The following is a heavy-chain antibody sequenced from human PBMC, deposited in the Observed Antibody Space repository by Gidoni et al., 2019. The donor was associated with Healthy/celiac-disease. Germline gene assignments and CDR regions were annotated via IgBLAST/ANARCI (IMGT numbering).Heavy chain of an antibody. D-gene: IGHD1-26*01. Sequence: QLQLQESGPGLVKPSQTLSLTCTVSGASISSGGYYWSWIRQHPGKGLEWIGYIYYSGSTYYNPSLKSRVTISVDTSKNQFSLKLSSVTAADTAVYYCARERVVGATVDAFDIWGQGTMVTVSS. CDR3: ARERVVGATVDAFDI. J-gene: IGHJ3*02. V-gene: IGHV4-31*03. CDR1: GASISSGGYY. CDR2: IYYSGST.